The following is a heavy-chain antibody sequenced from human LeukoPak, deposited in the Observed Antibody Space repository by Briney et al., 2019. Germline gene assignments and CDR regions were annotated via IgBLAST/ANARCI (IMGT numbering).Heavy chain of an antibody. V-gene: IGHV4-39*07. J-gene: IGHJ4*02. CDR1: GGSISSSSYY. D-gene: IGHD3-16*02. CDR3: ARLELDKSLGELSSNLPVSY. Sequence: TSETLSLTCTVSGGSISSSSYYWGWIRQPPGKGLEWIGSIYYSGSTYYNPSLKSRVTISVDTSKNQFSLKLSSVTAADTAVYYCARLELDKSLGELSSNLPVSYWGQGTLVTVSS. CDR2: IYYSGST.